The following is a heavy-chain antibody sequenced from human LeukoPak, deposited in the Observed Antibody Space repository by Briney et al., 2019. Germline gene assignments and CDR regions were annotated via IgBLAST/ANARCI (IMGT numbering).Heavy chain of an antibody. CDR2: IFSNDEK. CDR3: ARIGRYYDSSGYSPFDY. V-gene: IGHV2-26*02. D-gene: IGHD3-22*01. J-gene: IGHJ4*02. CDR1: GFPLSSARMG. Sequence: ESGPTLVNPTETLTLTCTVSGFPLSSARMGVSWIRQPPGKALEWLAHIFSNDEKSYSTSLKSRLTISKDTSKSQVVLTMTNMDPVDTATYYCARIGRYYDSSGYSPFDYWGQGTLVTVSS.